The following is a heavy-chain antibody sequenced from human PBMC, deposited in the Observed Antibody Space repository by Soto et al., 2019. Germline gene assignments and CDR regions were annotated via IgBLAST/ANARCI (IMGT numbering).Heavy chain of an antibody. D-gene: IGHD1-26*01. CDR2: INPNSGDT. V-gene: IGHV1-2*02. CDR1: GYTFTGYY. J-gene: IGHJ6*02. Sequence: GASVKVSCKASGYTFTGYYVHWVQQAPGQGLEWMGWINPNSGDTYLAQRFQGRVTMNRDTSIGTAYMELRGLTSDDTAEYYCAKGGAIVAAGTRVYLYNAMDVWGQGTTVTVS. CDR3: AKGGAIVAAGTRVYLYNAMDV.